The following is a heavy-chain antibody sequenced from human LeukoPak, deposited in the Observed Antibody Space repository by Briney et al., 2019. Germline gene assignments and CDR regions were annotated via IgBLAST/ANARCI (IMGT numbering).Heavy chain of an antibody. CDR3: ARHVLELLWFGDDSNFDY. V-gene: IGHV4-34*01. CDR1: GGSFSGYY. J-gene: IGHJ4*02. D-gene: IGHD3-10*01. Sequence: SETLSLTCAAYGGSFSGYYWSWIRQPPGKGLEWIGEINHSGSTNYNPSLKSRVTISVDTSKNQFSLKLSSVTAADTAVYYCARHVLELLWFGDDSNFDYWGQGTLVTVSS. CDR2: INHSGST.